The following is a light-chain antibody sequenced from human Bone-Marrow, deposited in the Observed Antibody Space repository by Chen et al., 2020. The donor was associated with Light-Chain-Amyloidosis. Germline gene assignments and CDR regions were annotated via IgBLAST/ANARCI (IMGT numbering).Light chain of an antibody. V-gene: IGKV1-33*01. CDR2: YAS. Sequence: DFQMTQSPSSLSASVGDRVTITCQASQDISNYLNWYQQKPGKAPKLLIHYASNLETGVPSRFSGGGSGTDFTLTISSLQPEDFATYYCQKYDDLPPYTFGPGTKLEMK. CDR1: QDISNY. J-gene: IGKJ2*01. CDR3: QKYDDLPPYT.